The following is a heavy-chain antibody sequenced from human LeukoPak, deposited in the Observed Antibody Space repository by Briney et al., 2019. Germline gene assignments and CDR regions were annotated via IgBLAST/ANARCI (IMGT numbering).Heavy chain of an antibody. CDR2: INPNSGGT. D-gene: IGHD3-9*01. CDR3: AREYDILTGYYRTYGMDV. CDR1: GYTFTGYY. J-gene: IGHJ6*02. Sequence: ASVKVSCKASGYTFTGYYMHWVRQAPGQGLEWMGWINPNSGGTNCAQKFQGRVTMTRDTSISTAYMELSRLRSDDTAVYYCAREYDILTGYYRTYGMDVWGQGTTVTVSS. V-gene: IGHV1-2*02.